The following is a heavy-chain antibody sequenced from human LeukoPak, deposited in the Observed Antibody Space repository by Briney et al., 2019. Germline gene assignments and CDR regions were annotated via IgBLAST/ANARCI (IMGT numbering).Heavy chain of an antibody. V-gene: IGHV4-59*01. CDR3: ARDIGDYGDPNWFDP. Sequence: SETLSLTCTVSGGSISSYYWSWIRQPPGKGLEWIGYIYHSGSTNYNPSLKSRVTISVDTSKNQFSLKLSSVTAADTAVYYCARDIGDYGDPNWFDPWGQGTLVTVSS. CDR2: IYHSGST. J-gene: IGHJ5*02. CDR1: GGSISSYY. D-gene: IGHD4-17*01.